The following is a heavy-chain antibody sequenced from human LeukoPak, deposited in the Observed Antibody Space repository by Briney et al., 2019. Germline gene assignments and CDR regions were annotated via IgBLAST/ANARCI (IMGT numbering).Heavy chain of an antibody. V-gene: IGHV2-70*11. CDR3: TRISPWPKRTAVARDF. Sequence: SGPALMQPTLTLPLTCTFSGFSPRTPRICVTWFRQHPGKGLEWLTRIDWDDDKYYSTTLKTRLTISKDTSKDQVVLTLTNMDPVDTATYYCTRISPWPKRTAVARDFWGQGTLVTVSS. J-gene: IGHJ4*02. CDR2: IDWDDDK. D-gene: IGHD6-19*01. CDR1: GFSPRTPRIC.